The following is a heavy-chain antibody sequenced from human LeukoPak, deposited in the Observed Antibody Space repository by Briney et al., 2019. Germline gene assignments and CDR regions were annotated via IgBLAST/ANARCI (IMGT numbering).Heavy chain of an antibody. CDR1: GFTFTSSA. D-gene: IGHD4-23*01. V-gene: IGHV1-58*01. CDR2: IVVGSGNT. Sequence: TSVKVSCKASGFTFTSSAVQWVRQARGQRLEWIGWIVVGSGNTNYAQKFQERVTITRDMSTSTVYMELSSLRSEDTAVYYCAAEGRPTVVTFRKGVVDLWGQGTMVTVSS. J-gene: IGHJ3*01. CDR3: AAEGRPTVVTFRKGVVDL.